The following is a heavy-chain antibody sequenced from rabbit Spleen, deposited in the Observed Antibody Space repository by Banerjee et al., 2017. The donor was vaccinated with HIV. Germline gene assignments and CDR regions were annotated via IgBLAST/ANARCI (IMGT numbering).Heavy chain of an antibody. D-gene: IGHD1-1*01. Sequence: QEQLEESGGDLVKPGASLTLTCTASGFSFSSSYFMCWVRQAPGKGLEWIACIYGGISSSTYHAAWAKGRFTSSKTSSTTVTLQMTSLTAADTATYFCARDGGYSGYFVDQLDLWGQGTLVTVS. CDR3: ARDGGYSGYFVDQLDL. J-gene: IGHJ3*01. V-gene: IGHV1S45*01. CDR2: IYGGISSST. CDR1: GFSFSSSYF.